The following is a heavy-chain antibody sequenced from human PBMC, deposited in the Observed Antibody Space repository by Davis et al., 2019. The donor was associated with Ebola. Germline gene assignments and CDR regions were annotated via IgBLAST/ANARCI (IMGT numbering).Heavy chain of an antibody. Sequence: ASVKVSCKASGYTFINCAMHWVRQAPGQRLEWMGWINTGDGNTKYSQKFQGRVTVTEDTSTDTAYMNLSSLRSEDTAVYYCATGQLGYCSGGSCYYDAFDFWGQGTMVTVSS. CDR1: GYTFINCA. CDR3: ATGQLGYCSGGSCYYDAFDF. V-gene: IGHV1-3*04. CDR2: INTGDGNT. J-gene: IGHJ3*01. D-gene: IGHD2-15*01.